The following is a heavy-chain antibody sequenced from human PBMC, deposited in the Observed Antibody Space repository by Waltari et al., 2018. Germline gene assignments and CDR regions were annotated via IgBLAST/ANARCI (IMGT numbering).Heavy chain of an antibody. J-gene: IGHJ3*02. Sequence: EVQLVESGGGLVQPGGSLRLSCAASGFTFSSYWMSWVRQAPGKGLEWVANIKQDGSEKYYVDSVKGRFTISRDNAKNSLYLQMNSLKASDTAMYYCARQDLTTVTLGAFDIWGQGTMVTVSS. CDR2: IKQDGSEK. CDR3: ARQDLTTVTLGAFDI. V-gene: IGHV3-7*05. CDR1: GFTFSSYW. D-gene: IGHD4-17*01.